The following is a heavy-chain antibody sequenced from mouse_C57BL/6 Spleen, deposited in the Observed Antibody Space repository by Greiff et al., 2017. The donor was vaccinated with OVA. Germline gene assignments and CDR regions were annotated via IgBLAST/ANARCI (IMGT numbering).Heavy chain of an antibody. CDR2: ISNKANGYTT. J-gene: IGHJ4*01. V-gene: IGHV7-3*01. Sequence: EVKLMESGGGLVQPGGSLSLSCAASGFTFTDYYMSWVRQPPGKALEWLGFISNKANGYTTEYSASVKGRFTISRDNSQSILYLQMNALRAEDSATYYCARYGGAMDYWGQGTSVTVSS. CDR1: GFTFTDYY. CDR3: ARYGGAMDY.